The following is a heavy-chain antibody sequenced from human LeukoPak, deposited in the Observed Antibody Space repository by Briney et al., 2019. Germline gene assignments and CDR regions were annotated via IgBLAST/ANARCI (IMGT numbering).Heavy chain of an antibody. D-gene: IGHD5-18*01. CDR2: IGGSGY. J-gene: IGHJ4*02. CDR1: GPDVNSDN. CDR3: ARGPPHSSSYVRGNSYMLH. V-gene: IGHV3-21*01. Sequence: GGSLRLSCVASGPDVNSDNMYWVRQAPGKGLECVSSIGGSGYYYADSVKGRFTISRDRNTVSLQMDSLRAEDTAIYFCARGPPHSSSYVRGNSYMLHWGLGTLVTVSS.